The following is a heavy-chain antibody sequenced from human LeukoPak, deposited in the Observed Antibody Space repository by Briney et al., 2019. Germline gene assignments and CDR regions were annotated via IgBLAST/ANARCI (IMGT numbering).Heavy chain of an antibody. CDR2: IYYRGTT. CDR3: ARGADYGGNSVPFDY. V-gene: IGHV4-31*03. Sequence: SQTLSLTCTVSGGSIGSGGHYWGWIRQQPGKGLEWIGYIYYRGTTYYNPSLKSRVSISLDTSKNQVSLKLTSVTAADTAVYYCARGADYGGNSVPFDYWGQGTLVTVSS. CDR1: GGSIGSGGHY. D-gene: IGHD4-23*01. J-gene: IGHJ4*02.